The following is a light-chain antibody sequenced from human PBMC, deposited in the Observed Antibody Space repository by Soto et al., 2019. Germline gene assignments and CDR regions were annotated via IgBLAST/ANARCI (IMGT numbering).Light chain of an antibody. V-gene: IGLV7-43*01. CDR3: LLYHSGPYV. CDR1: TGAVTSDVH. J-gene: IGLJ1*01. CDR2: STS. Sequence: QAVVTQEPSLTVSPGGSGTLTGGSSTGAVTSDVHQNRFQQKPGQAPRALIYSTSNKHSWTTARFSGSLLGGKAALTVSVVQPEYEAEYYCLLYHSGPYVFGTGTKLTVL.